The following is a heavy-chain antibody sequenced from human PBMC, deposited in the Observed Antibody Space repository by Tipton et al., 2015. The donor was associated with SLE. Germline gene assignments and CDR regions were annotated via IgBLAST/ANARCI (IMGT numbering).Heavy chain of an antibody. CDR1: GGSIRSHY. D-gene: IGHD1-26*01. V-gene: IGHV4-59*11. CDR2: IYHSGST. CDR3: ARDKGVGDYYYYYGMDA. J-gene: IGHJ6*02. Sequence: TLSLTRTVSGGSIRSHYWSWIRQPPGKGLEWIGEIYHSGSTKYNPSLKSRVSISVDTSKNQFSLKLSSVTAADTAVYYCARDKGVGDYYYYYGMDAWGQGTTVTVSS.